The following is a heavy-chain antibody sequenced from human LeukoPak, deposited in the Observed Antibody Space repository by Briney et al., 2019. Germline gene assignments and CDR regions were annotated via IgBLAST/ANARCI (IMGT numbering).Heavy chain of an antibody. CDR2: IYYSGST. CDR1: GGSVSSGSYY. J-gene: IGHJ4*02. D-gene: IGHD2-15*01. Sequence: SETLSLTCTVSGGSVSSGSYYWSWIRQPPGKGLEWIGHIYYSGSTNYNPSLKSRVTISVDTSKNQFSLKLSSVTAADTAVYYCARHRWLLPELPDYFDYWGQGTLVTVSS. CDR3: ARHRWLLPELPDYFDY. V-gene: IGHV4-61*01.